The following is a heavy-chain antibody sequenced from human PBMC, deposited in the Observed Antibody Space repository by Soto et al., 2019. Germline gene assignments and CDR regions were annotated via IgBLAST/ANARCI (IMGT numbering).Heavy chain of an antibody. CDR1: GYNFTSYG. D-gene: IGHD5-12*01. V-gene: IGHV1-18*01. Sequence: ASVKVSCKASGYNFTSYGISWVRQAPGQGLEWMGWISAYNGNTNYAQRLQGRVTMTTDTSTSTAYMELRSLRSDDTAVYYCARDVRSPSIVATSGRIWFDPWGQGTLVTVSS. J-gene: IGHJ5*02. CDR3: ARDVRSPSIVATSGRIWFDP. CDR2: ISAYNGNT.